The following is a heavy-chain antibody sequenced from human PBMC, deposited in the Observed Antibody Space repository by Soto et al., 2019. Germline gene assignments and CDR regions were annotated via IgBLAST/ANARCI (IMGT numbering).Heavy chain of an antibody. CDR1: GFTFSFYG. J-gene: IGHJ4*02. CDR2: IWYDRSNK. Sequence: QLVESGGGVVQPGRSLRLSCVASGFTFSFYGMHWVRQAPGKGLEWVAVIWYDRSNKYYADSVKGRFTISRDHSKNTLYLQMNSLRAEDTAVYYCARDAGEYYDILTGYYYFDYWGQGTLVTVSS. D-gene: IGHD3-9*01. CDR3: ARDAGEYYDILTGYYYFDY. V-gene: IGHV3-33*01.